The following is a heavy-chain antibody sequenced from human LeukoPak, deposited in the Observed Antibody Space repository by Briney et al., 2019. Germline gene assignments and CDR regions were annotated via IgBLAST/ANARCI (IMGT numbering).Heavy chain of an antibody. CDR1: GYTFTSYG. J-gene: IGHJ4*02. Sequence: ASVKVSCEASGYTFTSYGISWVRQAPGQGLEWMGWISAYNGNTNYAQKLQGRVTMTTDTSTSTAYMELRSLRSDDTAVYYCASTTTVTTGAYGFDYWGQGTLVTVSS. V-gene: IGHV1-18*01. D-gene: IGHD4-17*01. CDR3: ASTTTVTTGAYGFDY. CDR2: ISAYNGNT.